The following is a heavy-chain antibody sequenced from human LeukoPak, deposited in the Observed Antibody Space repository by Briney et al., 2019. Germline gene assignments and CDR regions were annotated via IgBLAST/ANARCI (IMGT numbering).Heavy chain of an antibody. CDR2: INPNSGGT. V-gene: IGHV1-2*02. J-gene: IGHJ6*03. CDR3: ARDLGYCSSTSCPSYYYYYMDV. CDR1: GYTFTGYY. Sequence: ASVKVSCKASGYTFTGYYMHWVRQAPGQGPEWMGWINPNSGGTNYAQKFQGRVTMTRDTSISTAYMELSRLRSDDTAVYYCARDLGYCSSTSCPSYYYYYMDVWGKGTTVTISS. D-gene: IGHD2-2*01.